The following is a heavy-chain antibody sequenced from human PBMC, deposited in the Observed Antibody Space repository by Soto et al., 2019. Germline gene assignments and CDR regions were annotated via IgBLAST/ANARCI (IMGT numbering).Heavy chain of an antibody. V-gene: IGHV4-39*01. CDR1: GGSISSSSYY. CDR3: ARVDSSGSRYYYYGMDV. D-gene: IGHD3-22*01. J-gene: IGHJ6*02. CDR2: IYYSGST. Sequence: PSETLSLTCTVSGGSISSSSYYWGWIRQPPGKGLEWIGSIYYSGSTYYNPSLKSRVTISVDTSKNQFSLKLSSVTAADTAVYYCARVDSSGSRYYYYGMDVWGQGTTVTVSS.